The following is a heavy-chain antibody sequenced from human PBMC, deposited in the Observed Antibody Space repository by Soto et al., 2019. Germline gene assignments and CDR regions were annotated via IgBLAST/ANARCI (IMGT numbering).Heavy chain of an antibody. CDR2: FNPSGGST. J-gene: IGHJ2*01. Sequence: QVQLVQSGAEVKKPGASVKVSCKASGYTFNSYYIHWVRQAPGQGLEWMGIFNPSGGSTNYPQKLQGRVTSTRDTSTSTVYMELSSLRSEDTAIYYCAIGGDDWYFDLWGRGTLVTVSS. D-gene: IGHD2-21*02. CDR1: GYTFNSYY. CDR3: AIGGDDWYFDL. V-gene: IGHV1-46*02.